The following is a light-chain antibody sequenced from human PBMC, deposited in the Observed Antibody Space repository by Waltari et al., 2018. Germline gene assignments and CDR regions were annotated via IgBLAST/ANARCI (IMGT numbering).Light chain of an antibody. V-gene: IGKV1-5*03. CDR3: QQYNSYSRT. CDR1: QSISSR. J-gene: IGKJ1*01. Sequence: MTQSPSTLSASVGDRVTITCRASQSISSRLAWYQQKQGKAPKLLIYKASSLESGVPSRFSGSGSGTEFTLTISSLQPDDLATYYFQQYNSYSRTFGQGTKVEIK. CDR2: KAS.